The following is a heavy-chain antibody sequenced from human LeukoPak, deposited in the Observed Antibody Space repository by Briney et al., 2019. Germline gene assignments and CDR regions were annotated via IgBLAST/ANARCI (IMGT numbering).Heavy chain of an antibody. V-gene: IGHV3-11*01. CDR2: ISSSGSII. Sequence: GGSLRLSYAASGFTFSDYYMSWIRQAPGKGLEWVSYISSSGSIIYYADSVKGRFTISRDNAKNSLDLQMNSLRAEDTAVYYCARVAYCSSSSCPFYFDYWGQGTLVTVSS. CDR1: GFTFSDYY. J-gene: IGHJ4*02. D-gene: IGHD2-2*01. CDR3: ARVAYCSSSSCPFYFDY.